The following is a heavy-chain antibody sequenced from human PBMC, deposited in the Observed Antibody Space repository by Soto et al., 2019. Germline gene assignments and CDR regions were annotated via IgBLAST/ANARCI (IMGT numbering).Heavy chain of an antibody. D-gene: IGHD4-4*01. CDR1: GYTFTCYG. J-gene: IGHJ6*03. Sequence: GASVKVSCKASGYTFTCYGLSWVRQAPGQGLEWMGWISAYNGNTNYAQKVQGRVTMTTDTSTSTAYMELRSLRSDDTAVYYCARALIDYSDSSEYYYYYYMEVWGKGTTVTVSS. V-gene: IGHV1-18*01. CDR3: ARALIDYSDSSEYYYYYYMEV. CDR2: ISAYNGNT.